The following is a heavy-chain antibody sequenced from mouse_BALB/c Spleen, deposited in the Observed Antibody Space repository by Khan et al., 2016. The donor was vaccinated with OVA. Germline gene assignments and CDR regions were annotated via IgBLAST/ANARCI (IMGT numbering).Heavy chain of an antibody. V-gene: IGHV1S135*01. J-gene: IGHJ3*01. D-gene: IGHD2-2*01. CDR1: GYSFTSYY. CDR3: TGHGYDAWFTY. Sequence: EVQLKESGPELMKPGASVKISCKASGYSFTSYYIHWVMESHGKSLEWIGYIDPFSGDTTYNQKFKGKATLTVDKSSSKAYILLSTLTSEDSAFYYCTGHGYDAWFTYWGQGTLVTVSA. CDR2: IDPFSGDT.